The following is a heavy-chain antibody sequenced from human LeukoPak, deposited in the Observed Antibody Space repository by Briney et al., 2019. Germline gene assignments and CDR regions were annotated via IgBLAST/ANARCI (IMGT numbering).Heavy chain of an antibody. Sequence: PSETLSLTCTVSGGSISSSSYYWGWIRQPPGKGLEWIGSIYYSGSTYYNPSLKSRVTISVDTSKNQFSLKLSSVTAADTAVYYCARTGLRFLEWLLTNWFDPWGKGTTVTVSS. D-gene: IGHD3-3*01. CDR3: ARTGLRFLEWLLTNWFDP. CDR2: IYYSGST. CDR1: GGSISSSSYY. J-gene: IGHJ6*04. V-gene: IGHV4-39*01.